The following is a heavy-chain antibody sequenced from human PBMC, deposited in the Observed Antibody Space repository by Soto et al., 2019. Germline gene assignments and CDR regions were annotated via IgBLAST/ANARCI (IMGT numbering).Heavy chain of an antibody. CDR3: AKGGYTGYVPNKDRFDW. CDR2: ISYDGSNK. CDR1: GFTFSSYG. V-gene: IGHV3-30*18. J-gene: IGHJ4*02. D-gene: IGHD5-12*01. Sequence: QVQLVESGGGVVQPGRSLRLSCAASGFTFSSYGMHWVRQAPGKGLEWVAVISYDGSNKYYADSVKGRFTISRDNSKNKRYPQMNSIRAEDTAVYYRAKGGYTGYVPNKDRFDWWGQRPLVTLS.